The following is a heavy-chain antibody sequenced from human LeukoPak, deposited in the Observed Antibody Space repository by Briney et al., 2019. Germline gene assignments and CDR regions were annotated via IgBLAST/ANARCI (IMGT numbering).Heavy chain of an antibody. CDR3: ARGFGYYDSSGHYAN. CDR1: GFTFSSYW. V-gene: IGHV3-7*01. J-gene: IGHJ4*02. CDR2: IKQDGSEK. D-gene: IGHD3-22*01. Sequence: PGGSLRLSCAASGFTFSSYWMSWVRQAPGKGLEWVANIKQDGSEKYYVDSVKGRFTISRDNAKNSLYLQMNSLRAEDTAVYYCARGFGYYDSSGHYANWGQGTLVTVSS.